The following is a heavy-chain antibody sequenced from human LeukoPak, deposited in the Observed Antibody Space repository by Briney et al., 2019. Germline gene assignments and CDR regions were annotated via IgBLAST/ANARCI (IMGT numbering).Heavy chain of an antibody. Sequence: QSGGSLRLSCAASGFTVSSNYMNWVRQAPGKGLEWVSAISGSGGSTYYADSVKGRFTISRDNSKNTLYLQMNSLRAEDTAVYYCAKVTPQWYSSFAYFDYWGQGTLVTVSS. CDR1: GFTVSSNY. CDR2: ISGSGGST. CDR3: AKVTPQWYSSFAYFDY. V-gene: IGHV3-23*01. D-gene: IGHD6-13*01. J-gene: IGHJ4*02.